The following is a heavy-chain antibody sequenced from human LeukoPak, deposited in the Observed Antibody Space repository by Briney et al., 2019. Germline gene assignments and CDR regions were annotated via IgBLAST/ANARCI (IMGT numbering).Heavy chain of an antibody. CDR2: INHSGST. D-gene: IGHD3-10*01. V-gene: IGHV4-34*01. CDR1: GGSFSGYY. J-gene: IGHJ6*03. Sequence: SETLSLTCAVSGGSFSGYYWSWIRQPPGKGLEWIGEINHSGSTNYNPSLKSRVTISVDTSKNQFSLKLSSVTAADTAVYYCARVQYGSGSYYAYYYYYYMDVWGKGTTVTFSS. CDR3: ARVQYGSGSYYAYYYYYYMDV.